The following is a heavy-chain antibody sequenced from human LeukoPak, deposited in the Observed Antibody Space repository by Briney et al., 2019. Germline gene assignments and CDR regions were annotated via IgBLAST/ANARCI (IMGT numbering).Heavy chain of an antibody. CDR1: GYTFTSYA. Sequence: ASVKVSCKASGYTFTSYAMHWVRQAPGQRLEWMGWINAGNGNTKYSQKFQGRVTITRDTSASTAYMELSSLRSEDTAVYYCARGPRQWLVPFFDYWGQGTLVTVSS. CDR2: INAGNGNT. J-gene: IGHJ4*02. CDR3: ARGPRQWLVPFFDY. V-gene: IGHV1-3*01. D-gene: IGHD6-19*01.